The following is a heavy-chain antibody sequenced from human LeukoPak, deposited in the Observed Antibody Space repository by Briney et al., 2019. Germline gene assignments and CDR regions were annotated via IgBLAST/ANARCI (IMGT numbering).Heavy chain of an antibody. CDR3: AKDQGVCSSTSCYGGPYYYYYGMDV. CDR1: GFTFSSYA. D-gene: IGHD2-2*01. V-gene: IGHV3-23*01. J-gene: IGHJ6*02. CDR2: ISGSGGST. Sequence: GGSLRLSCAASGFTFSSYAMSWVRQAPGKGLEWVSAISGSGGSTYYADSVKGRFTISRDNSKNTLYLQMNSLRAEGTAVYYCAKDQGVCSSTSCYGGPYYYYYGMDVWGQGTTVTVSS.